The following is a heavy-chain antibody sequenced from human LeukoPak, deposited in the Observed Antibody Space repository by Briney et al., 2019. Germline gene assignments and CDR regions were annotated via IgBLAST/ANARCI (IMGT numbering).Heavy chain of an antibody. CDR2: ISGSGGST. CDR1: GFTFSSYA. V-gene: IGHV3-23*01. D-gene: IGHD2-2*01. J-gene: IGHJ6*03. CDR3: ARVGCSSTSHNYYYYMDV. Sequence: PGGTLRLSCAASGFTFSSYAMSWVRQAPGKGLEWVSAISGSGGSTYCADSVKGRFTISRDNSKNTLYLQTNSLRAEDTAVYYCARVGCSSTSHNYYYYMDVWGKGTTVTVSS.